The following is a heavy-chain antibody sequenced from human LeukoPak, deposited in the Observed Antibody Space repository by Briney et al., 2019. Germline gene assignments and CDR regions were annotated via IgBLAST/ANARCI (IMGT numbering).Heavy chain of an antibody. CDR2: MCADGTRE. D-gene: IGHD1-20*01. V-gene: IGHV3-33*01. Sequence: PGRSLRLSCTASGLSFGIYGMRCVRQAPGKGLQWVAFMCADGTREFYDDSVRGRFTVSRDNSNNTLYLHMPSLRAEDTAVYYCARDRNNYYFDYCGQGTLLSVSS. J-gene: IGHJ4*02. CDR3: ARDRNNYYFDY. CDR1: GLSFGIYG.